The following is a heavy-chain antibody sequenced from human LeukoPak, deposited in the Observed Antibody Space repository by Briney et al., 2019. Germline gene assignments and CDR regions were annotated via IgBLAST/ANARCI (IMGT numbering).Heavy chain of an antibody. Sequence: SETLSLTCTVSGGSLSSYYWTWIRQPPGKGLEWIGYIYYTGSTSYNPSLKSRVTISVQTSKNQFSLKLSSVTAADTAVYYCARDAGHQLSRRNYYAMDVWGQGTTVTVSS. J-gene: IGHJ6*02. CDR2: IYYTGST. V-gene: IGHV4-59*01. CDR1: GGSLSSYY. CDR3: ARDAGHQLSRRNYYAMDV. D-gene: IGHD2-2*01.